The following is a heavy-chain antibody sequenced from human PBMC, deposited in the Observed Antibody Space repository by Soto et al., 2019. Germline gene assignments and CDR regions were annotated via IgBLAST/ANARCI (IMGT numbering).Heavy chain of an antibody. CDR2: INAGNGDT. D-gene: IGHD3-3*01. CDR1: GDTFNTHT. Sequence: QVQFVQSGAAVRKPGASVTVSCQASGDTFNTHTIHWLRQAAGQRLEWMGWINAGNGDTKYSQKFQGRVTMTRVTSARTTYMELASLTSEDTAVYYCAKGEGLLRFLEWLFSFHHWGQGTLVTVSS. V-gene: IGHV1-3*01. J-gene: IGHJ4*02. CDR3: AKGEGLLRFLEWLFSFHH.